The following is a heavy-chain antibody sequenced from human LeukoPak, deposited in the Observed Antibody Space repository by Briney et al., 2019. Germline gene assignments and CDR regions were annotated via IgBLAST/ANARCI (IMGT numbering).Heavy chain of an antibody. Sequence: SETLSLTCTVSGGSISSHYWSWIRQPPGKGLEYIGYIYYNGSTNYNPSLKSRVTISVDTSKNQFSLKLRSMTAADTAVYYCGRAGDYAPDYWGQGTLVTVSS. CDR2: IYYNGST. D-gene: IGHD3-16*01. V-gene: IGHV4-59*11. CDR1: GGSISSHY. J-gene: IGHJ4*02. CDR3: GRAGDYAPDY.